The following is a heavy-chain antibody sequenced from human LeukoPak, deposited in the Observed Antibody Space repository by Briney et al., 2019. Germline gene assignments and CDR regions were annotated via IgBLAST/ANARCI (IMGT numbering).Heavy chain of an antibody. D-gene: IGHD3-22*01. Sequence: GGSLRLSCGASGFTFSGYAMHWVRQAPGKGLEWVSGISWNSGSIGYADSVKGRFTISRDNAKNSLYLQMNSLRAEDTALYYCARVDSSGYFAGFDYWGQGTLVTVSS. V-gene: IGHV3-9*01. CDR2: ISWNSGSI. CDR1: GFTFSGYA. CDR3: ARVDSSGYFAGFDY. J-gene: IGHJ4*02.